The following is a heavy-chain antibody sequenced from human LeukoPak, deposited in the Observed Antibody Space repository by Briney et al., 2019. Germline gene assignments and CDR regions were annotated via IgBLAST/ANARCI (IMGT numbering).Heavy chain of an antibody. CDR2: INPNSGGT. V-gene: IGHV1-2*02. D-gene: IGHD5-24*01. Sequence: ASVKVSCKASGYTFTGYYMHWVRQAPGQGLEWMGWINPNSGGTNYAQKFQGRVTMTRDTSISTAYMELSRLRSDDTAVYYCARCFDGDREFDYWGQGTLVTVSS. CDR1: GYTFTGYY. CDR3: ARCFDGDREFDY. J-gene: IGHJ4*02.